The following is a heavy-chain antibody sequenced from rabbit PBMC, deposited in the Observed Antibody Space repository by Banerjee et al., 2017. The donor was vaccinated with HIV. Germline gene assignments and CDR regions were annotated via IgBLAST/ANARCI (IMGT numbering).Heavy chain of an antibody. CDR3: ARDLAGVIGWNFNL. J-gene: IGHJ4*01. CDR1: GFDFSSSYW. D-gene: IGHD4-1*01. Sequence: QEQLEESGGDLVKPEGSLTLTCTASGFDFSSSYWICWVRQAPGKGLEWIGYIYIASETTDYASWVNGRFTISRSTSLNTVTLKMTSLTAADTATYFCARDLAGVIGWNFNLWGPGTLVTVS. V-gene: IGHV1S43*01. CDR2: IYIASETT.